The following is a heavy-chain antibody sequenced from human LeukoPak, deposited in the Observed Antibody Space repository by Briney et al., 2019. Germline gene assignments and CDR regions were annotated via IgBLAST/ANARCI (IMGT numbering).Heavy chain of an antibody. V-gene: IGHV3-21*01. CDR2: ISGSGGST. CDR3: ARAEGGSYPSFSFDY. D-gene: IGHD2-15*01. CDR1: GFTFSSFR. J-gene: IGHJ4*02. Sequence: GGSLRLSCAASGFTFSSFRMNWVRQAPGKGLEWVSAISGSGGSTYYADSVKGRFTISRDNAKNSLYLQMNSLRAEDTAMYYCARAEGGSYPSFSFDYWGQGTLVTVSS.